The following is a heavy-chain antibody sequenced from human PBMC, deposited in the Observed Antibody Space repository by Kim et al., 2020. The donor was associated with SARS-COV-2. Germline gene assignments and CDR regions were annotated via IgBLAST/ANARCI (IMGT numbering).Heavy chain of an antibody. CDR3: KQWLEVNGMDV. CDR2: IRSKANSYAT. D-gene: IGHD6-19*01. V-gene: IGHV3-73*01. J-gene: IGHJ6*02. CDR1: GFTFSGST. Sequence: GGSLRLSCAASGFTFSGSTIHWVRQASGKGLEWVGRIRSKANSYATAYAASVKGRFTMSRDDSKNTAYLQMNSLKTEDTAVYYCKQWLEVNGMDVWGQGTTVTVSS.